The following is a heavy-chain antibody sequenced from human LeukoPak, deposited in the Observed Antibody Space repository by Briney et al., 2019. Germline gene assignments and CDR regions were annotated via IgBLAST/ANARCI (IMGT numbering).Heavy chain of an antibody. CDR2: ICPGDSST. J-gene: IGHJ5*02. D-gene: IGHD3-22*01. V-gene: IGHV5-51*01. Sequence: GESLNISCKGSGYTFPNYWIAWVRQMPGKGLEWMGIICPGDSSTKFSPSFQGQVTISADRSINTAYLQWSSLTASDTAMYYCARLTDYYASSGYYRNYHWFDHWGQGTLVTVSS. CDR3: ARLTDYYASSGYYRNYHWFDH. CDR1: GYTFPNYW.